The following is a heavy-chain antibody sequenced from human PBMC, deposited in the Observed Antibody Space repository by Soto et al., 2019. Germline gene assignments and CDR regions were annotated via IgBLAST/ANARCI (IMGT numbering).Heavy chain of an antibody. Sequence: QITLKESGPTLVKPTQTLTLTCTFSGFSLNTSGVGVGWIRQPPGKALEWLALIYWDDDKRYSPSLKSRLTIXTXXSKHPVVLTMTTMDPVDTGTYYCAHRPYGDYPIDSWGQGTLVTVSS. J-gene: IGHJ4*02. CDR1: GFSLNTSGVG. V-gene: IGHV2-5*02. D-gene: IGHD4-17*01. CDR3: AHRPYGDYPIDS. CDR2: IYWDDDK.